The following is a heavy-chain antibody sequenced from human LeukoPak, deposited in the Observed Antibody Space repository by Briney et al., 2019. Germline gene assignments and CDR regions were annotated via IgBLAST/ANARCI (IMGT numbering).Heavy chain of an antibody. CDR2: ISSSSSTI. CDR3: ARGGIYYYYMGV. J-gene: IGHJ6*03. Sequence: GGSLRLSCAASGFTFSSYSMNWVRQAPGKGLEWVSYISSSSSTIYYADSVKGRFTISRDNAKNSLYLQMNSLRAEDTAVYYCARGGIYYYYMGVWGKGTTVTVSS. V-gene: IGHV3-48*01. CDR1: GFTFSSYS.